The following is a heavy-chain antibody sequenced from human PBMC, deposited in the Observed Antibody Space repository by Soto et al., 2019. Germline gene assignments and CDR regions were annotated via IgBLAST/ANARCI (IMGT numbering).Heavy chain of an antibody. CDR2: INHSGST. Sequence: SETLSLTCAVYGGSFSGSYWNWIRQSPGKGLEWIGEINHSGSTNYNPSLKSRVTISVDTSKNQFSLKLTSVTAADTAVYFCARKSSLTARGLFRYNYYGLDVWGHGTTVTVSS. CDR1: GGSFSGSY. CDR3: ARKSSLTARGLFRYNYYGLDV. V-gene: IGHV4-34*01. D-gene: IGHD6-6*01. J-gene: IGHJ6*02.